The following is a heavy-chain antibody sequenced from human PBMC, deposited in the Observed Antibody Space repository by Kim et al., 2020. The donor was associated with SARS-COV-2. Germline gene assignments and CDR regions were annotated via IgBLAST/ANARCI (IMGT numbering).Heavy chain of an antibody. CDR3: ARDLWGGLRYFDWLSYYGMDV. CDR1: GYTFTSYG. J-gene: IGHJ6*02. Sequence: ASVKVSCKASGYTFTSYGISWVRQAPGQGLEWMGWISAYNGNTNYAQKLQGRVTMTTDTSTSTAYMELRSLRSDDTAVYYCARDLWGGLRYFDWLSYYGMDVWGQGTTVTVSS. V-gene: IGHV1-18*01. D-gene: IGHD3-9*01. CDR2: ISAYNGNT.